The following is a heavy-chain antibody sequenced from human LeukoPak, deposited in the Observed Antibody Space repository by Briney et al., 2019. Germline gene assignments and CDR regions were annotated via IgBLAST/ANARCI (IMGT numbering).Heavy chain of an antibody. CDR1: GFSFSSYA. CDR2: ISSDGSNK. J-gene: IGHJ4*02. V-gene: IGHV3-30-3*01. Sequence: GGSLRLSCAASGFSFSSYAMFWVRQAPGKGLEWVALISSDGSNKYYADSVKGRFTISRDNSKNTLYLQMNNLRAEDTAVYYCVRGATVGARGLGDYWGQGTQVTVSS. D-gene: IGHD1-26*01. CDR3: VRGATVGARGLGDY.